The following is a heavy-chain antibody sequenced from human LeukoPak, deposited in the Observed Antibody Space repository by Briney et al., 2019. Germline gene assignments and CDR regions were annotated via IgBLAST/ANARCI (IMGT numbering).Heavy chain of an antibody. CDR2: INPNSGGT. V-gene: IGHV1-2*02. J-gene: IGHJ5*02. Sequence: GASVKVPCKASGYTFTGYYMHWVRQAPGQGLEWMGWINPNSGGTNYAQKFQGRVTMTRDTSISTAYMELSRLRSDDTAVYYCARDGVPIRYCSGGSCSGNWFDPWDQGTLVTVSS. CDR1: GYTFTGYY. D-gene: IGHD2-15*01. CDR3: ARDGVPIRYCSGGSCSGNWFDP.